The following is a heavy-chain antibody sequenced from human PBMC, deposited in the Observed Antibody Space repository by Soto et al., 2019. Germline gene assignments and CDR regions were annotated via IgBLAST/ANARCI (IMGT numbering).Heavy chain of an antibody. J-gene: IGHJ4*02. V-gene: IGHV3-48*03. D-gene: IGHD6-13*01. CDR1: GFSFRSYE. CDR3: ARMVPQPAGGTPGY. CDR2: ISSSGSTI. Sequence: LRLSFAASGFSFRSYEMNWVRQAPGKVLEWGSYISSSGSTIYYADSVKGRSTISRDNAKNSLYLQMNSLRDEDTAVYYCARMVPQPAGGTPGYWGQATMVTVSS.